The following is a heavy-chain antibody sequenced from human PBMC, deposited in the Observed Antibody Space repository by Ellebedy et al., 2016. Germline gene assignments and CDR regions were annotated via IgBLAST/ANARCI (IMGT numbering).Heavy chain of an antibody. Sequence: GESLKISCKASGYTFTSFWIGWVRQVPGKGLEWMGIIKPADSDTRYSPSFQGQVTISVDKSINTAYLQWSSLKASDTALYYCARRPDDNDYYPMDYWGQGTLVTVSS. CDR1: GYTFTSFW. CDR3: ARRPDDNDYYPMDY. D-gene: IGHD3-16*01. V-gene: IGHV5-51*01. J-gene: IGHJ4*02. CDR2: IKPADSDT.